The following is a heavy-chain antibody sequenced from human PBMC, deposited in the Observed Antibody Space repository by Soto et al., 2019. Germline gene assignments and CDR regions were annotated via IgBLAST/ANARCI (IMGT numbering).Heavy chain of an antibody. CDR3: ARVSGSYYYGMDV. J-gene: IGHJ6*02. V-gene: IGHV4-4*02. Sequence: QVQLQESGPGLVKPSGALSLTCAVSGGSISSSNCWSWVRQPPGKGLEWIGEIYHSGSTNFNPSLKSRVTISADKSKNQFSLKLNSVTAADTAVYYCARVSGSYYYGMDVWGQGTTVTVSS. CDR2: IYHSGST. CDR1: GGSISSSNC.